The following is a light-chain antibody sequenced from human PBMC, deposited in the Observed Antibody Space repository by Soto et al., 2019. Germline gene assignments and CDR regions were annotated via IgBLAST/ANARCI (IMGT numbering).Light chain of an antibody. CDR2: DAS. CDR1: QSVSSY. CDR3: QQRSSWPPWT. V-gene: IGKV3-11*01. Sequence: EIVLTQSPATLSLSPGERATLSCRASQSVSSYLAWYQQKPGQAPRLLIYDASNRATGIPARFSGSGSGTDFTPTIISLEPEDFAVYYCQQRSSWPPWTFGQGTKVEIK. J-gene: IGKJ1*01.